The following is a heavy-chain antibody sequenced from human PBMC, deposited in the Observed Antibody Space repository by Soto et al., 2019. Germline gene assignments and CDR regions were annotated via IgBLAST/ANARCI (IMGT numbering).Heavy chain of an antibody. CDR2: IIPIFGTA. J-gene: IGHJ6*02. Sequence: QVQLVQSGAEVKKPGSSVKVSCKASGGTFSSYAISWVRQAPGQGLEWMGGIIPIFGTANYAQKFQGRVTITADKSTSTAYMELSSLRSEDTAVYYCAIPTLGKRSQLYYYGMDVWGQGTTVTVSS. D-gene: IGHD2-2*01. V-gene: IGHV1-69*06. CDR1: GGTFSSYA. CDR3: AIPTLGKRSQLYYYGMDV.